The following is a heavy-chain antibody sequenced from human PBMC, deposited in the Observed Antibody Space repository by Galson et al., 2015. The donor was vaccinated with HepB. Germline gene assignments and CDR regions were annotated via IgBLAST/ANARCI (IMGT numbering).Heavy chain of an antibody. CDR3: AREGYYDILTGQDAFDI. J-gene: IGHJ3*02. CDR1: GFTFSSYS. D-gene: IGHD3-9*01. CDR2: ISSSSSYI. Sequence: SLRLSCAASGFTFSSYSMNWVRQAPGKGLEWVSSISSSSSYIHYADSVKGRFTISRDNARNSLYLQMNSLRAEDTAVYYCAREGYYDILTGQDAFDIWGQGTMVTVSS. V-gene: IGHV3-21*01.